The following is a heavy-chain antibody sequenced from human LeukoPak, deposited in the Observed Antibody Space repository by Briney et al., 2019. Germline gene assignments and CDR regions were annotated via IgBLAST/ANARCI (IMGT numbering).Heavy chain of an antibody. CDR3: AGDVNFHVDD. CDR1: GFTFSSYG. Sequence: PGGSLRLSCAASGFTFSSYGMHWVRQAPGKGLEWVAVIWYDGSKRYYADSAMGRFIISRDSSKNTLYLQMNSLRVEDTAVYYCAGDVNFHVDDWGQGTLVTVSS. V-gene: IGHV3-33*01. CDR2: IWYDGSKR. J-gene: IGHJ4*02.